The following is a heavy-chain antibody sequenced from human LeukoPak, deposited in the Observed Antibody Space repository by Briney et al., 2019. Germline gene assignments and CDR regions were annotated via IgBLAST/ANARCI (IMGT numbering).Heavy chain of an antibody. CDR2: IYPGDSDT. V-gene: IGHV5-51*01. Sequence: GESLQISCQGSGYSFNSYWIGWVRPMPGKGLEWMGIIYPGDSDTRYSPSFQGQVTISADKSISTAYLQWSSLKASDTAMYYCARPREEGTAMGLRAFDIWGQGTMVTVSS. CDR1: GYSFNSYW. CDR3: ARPREEGTAMGLRAFDI. J-gene: IGHJ3*02. D-gene: IGHD5-18*01.